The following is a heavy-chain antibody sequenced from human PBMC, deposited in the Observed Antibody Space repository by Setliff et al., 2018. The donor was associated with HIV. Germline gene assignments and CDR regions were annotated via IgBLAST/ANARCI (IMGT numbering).Heavy chain of an antibody. J-gene: IGHJ5*02. V-gene: IGHV1-2*02. CDR3: ARNPIQIKRWSPGETWFDT. CDR2: INPHSGNT. D-gene: IGHD7-27*01. Sequence: ASVKVSCKASGYTLTGYYMHWVRLAPGLGLEWMGWINPHSGNTDFAQRFQGRITMTRDTSLITRHRDRHVTTVYMEWARLTSDDTASYYCARNPIQIKRWSPGETWFDTWGQGTVVTVSS. CDR1: GYTLTGYY.